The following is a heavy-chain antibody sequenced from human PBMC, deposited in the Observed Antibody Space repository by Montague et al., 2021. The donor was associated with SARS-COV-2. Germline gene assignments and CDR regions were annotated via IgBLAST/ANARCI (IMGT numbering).Heavy chain of an antibody. D-gene: IGHD3-22*01. J-gene: IGHJ4*02. CDR2: IYYSGST. V-gene: IGHV4-59*01. Sequence: SETLSLTCTVSGGSISSYYWCWVRQPPGTGLEWIGYIYYSGSTNYNSSLTSRVTISVDTSKNQFSLKLSSVTAADTAVYYCARVGVITTWFYFDYWGQGTLVTVSS. CDR3: ARVGVITTWFYFDY. CDR1: GGSISSYY.